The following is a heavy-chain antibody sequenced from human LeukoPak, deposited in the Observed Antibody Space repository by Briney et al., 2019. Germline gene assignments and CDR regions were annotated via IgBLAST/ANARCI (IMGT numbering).Heavy chain of an antibody. CDR2: INHSGST. CDR3: ARGLRWLQWLPFDY. CDR1: GGSFSGYY. D-gene: IGHD5-24*01. V-gene: IGHV4-34*01. Sequence: SETLSLTCAVYGGSFSGYYWSWIRQPPGKGLEWIGEINHSGSTNYNPSLKSRVTISVDTSKNQFSLKLSSVTAADTAVYYCARGLRWLQWLPFDYLGQGTLVTVSS. J-gene: IGHJ4*02.